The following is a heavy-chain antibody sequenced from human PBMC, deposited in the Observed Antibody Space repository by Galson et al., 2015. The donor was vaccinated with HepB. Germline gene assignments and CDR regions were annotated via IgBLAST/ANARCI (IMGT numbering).Heavy chain of an antibody. Sequence: SLRLSCAASGFTVSSHYMSWVRQAPGKGLEWVSVIYSGGSTSYADSVKGRFTISRDNPENTLYLQMNRLRAEDTAVYYCARCGGDCYPFNFDYWGQGTLVTVSS. CDR3: ARCGGDCYPFNFDY. V-gene: IGHV3-53*01. CDR2: IYSGGST. J-gene: IGHJ4*02. CDR1: GFTVSSHY. D-gene: IGHD2-21*02.